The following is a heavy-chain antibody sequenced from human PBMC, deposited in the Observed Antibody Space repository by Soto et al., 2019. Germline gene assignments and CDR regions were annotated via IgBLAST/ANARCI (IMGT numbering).Heavy chain of an antibody. V-gene: IGHV3-53*01. CDR1: GFTFSSND. CDR2: IYSGGST. D-gene: IGHD3-22*01. J-gene: IGHJ3*01. Sequence: EVQLVESGGGLIQPGGSLRLSCAASGFTFSSNDMNWVRQAPGKGLEWVSLIYSGGSTYYAASVKGRFTISRDNSKNTLYIQMSSLRAEDTAVYYCATRPLLPGAPWGQGTMVTVSS. CDR3: ATRPLLPGAP.